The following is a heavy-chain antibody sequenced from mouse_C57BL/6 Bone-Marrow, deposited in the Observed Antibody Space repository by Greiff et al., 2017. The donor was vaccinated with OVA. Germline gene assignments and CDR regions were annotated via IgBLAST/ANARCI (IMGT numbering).Heavy chain of an antibody. J-gene: IGHJ2*01. V-gene: IGHV1-81*01. CDR2: IYPRSGNT. Sequence: QVQLQQSGAELARPGASVKLSCKASGYTFTSYGISWVKQSTGQGLEWIGVIYPRSGNTYYNEKFKGKATLTADKSSSTAYMELRSLTSEDSAVYFCARGGYWGNGTTLTVSS. CDR1: GYTFTSYG. CDR3: ARGGY.